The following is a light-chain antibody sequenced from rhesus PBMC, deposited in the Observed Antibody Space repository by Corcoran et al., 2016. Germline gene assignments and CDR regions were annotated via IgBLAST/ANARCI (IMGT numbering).Light chain of an antibody. CDR2: AAS. CDR3: LHHDSSPFT. Sequence: DIQMTQSPSSLSASVGDTVTITCRASQGIRRYLNWFQQKPGKAPTRLIYAASSLESGVTSRFIGSGAGTEFNLTISSLQPEDFATYFCLHHDSSPFTFGPGTKLDIK. V-gene: IGKV1-28*02. CDR1: QGIRRY. J-gene: IGKJ3*01.